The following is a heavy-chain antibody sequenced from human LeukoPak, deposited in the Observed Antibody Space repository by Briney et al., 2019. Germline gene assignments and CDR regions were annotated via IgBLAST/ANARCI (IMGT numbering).Heavy chain of an antibody. CDR2: INHSGST. J-gene: IGHJ5*02. CDR1: GGSFSGYY. CDR3: ARPRRIAVAGTHWFDP. D-gene: IGHD6-19*01. V-gene: IGHV4-34*01. Sequence: SETLSLTCAVYGGSFSGYYWSWLRQPPGKGLEWIGEINHSGSTNYNPSLKSRVTISVDTSKNQFSLKLSSVTAADTAVYYCARPRRIAVAGTHWFDPWGQGTLVTVSS.